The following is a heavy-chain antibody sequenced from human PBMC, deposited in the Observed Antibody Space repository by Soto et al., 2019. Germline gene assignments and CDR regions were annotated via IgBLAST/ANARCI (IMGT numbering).Heavy chain of an antibody. CDR1: GYTFTSYG. D-gene: IGHD1-26*01. J-gene: IGHJ6*02. CDR3: ARDTNAVGATSGYYYGMDV. Sequence: AAVNVSCKASGYTFTSYGISWVRQAPGQGLEWMGWISAYNGNTHYAQKLQGRVTMTTDTSTSTAYMELRSLRSDDTAVYYCARDTNAVGATSGYYYGMDVWGQGTTVTVSS. CDR2: ISAYNGNT. V-gene: IGHV1-18*01.